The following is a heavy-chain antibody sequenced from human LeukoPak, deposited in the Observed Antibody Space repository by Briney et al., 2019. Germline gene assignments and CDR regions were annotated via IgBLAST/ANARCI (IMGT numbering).Heavy chain of an antibody. V-gene: IGHV3-23*01. CDR3: AKDKQWLVRVYFDY. CDR2: ISGSGGNT. J-gene: IGHJ4*02. Sequence: GGSLRLSCAASGFSFSSYAMSWVRQAPGKGLEWVSSISGSGGNTHYADSVKGRFTISRDNSKNTLYLQMNSLRAEDTAVYYCAKDKQWLVRVYFDYWGQGTLVTVSS. CDR1: GFSFSSYA. D-gene: IGHD6-19*01.